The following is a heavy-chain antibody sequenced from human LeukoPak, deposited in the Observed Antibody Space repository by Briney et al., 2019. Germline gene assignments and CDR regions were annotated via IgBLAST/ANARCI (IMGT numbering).Heavy chain of an antibody. CDR1: GYTFTSYY. V-gene: IGHV1-46*01. D-gene: IGHD5-12*01. Sequence: ASVKVSCKASGYTFTSYYMHWVRQAPGQGLEWMGIINPSGGSTSYAQKFQGRVIMTRDMSTSTVYMELSSLRSEDTAVYYCARGYGLDIVATIEVDYWGQGTLVTVSS. CDR3: ARGYGLDIVATIEVDY. CDR2: INPSGGST. J-gene: IGHJ4*02.